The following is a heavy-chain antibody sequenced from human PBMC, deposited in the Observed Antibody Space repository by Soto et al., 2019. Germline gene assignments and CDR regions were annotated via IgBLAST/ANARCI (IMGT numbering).Heavy chain of an antibody. V-gene: IGHV4-31*03. J-gene: IGHJ6*03. Sequence: PSETLSLTCTVSGGSISSGGYYWSWIRQHPGKGLEWIGYIYYSGSTYYNPSLKSRVTISVDTSKNQFSLKLSSVTAADTAVYYCARVGGGDYPPYYYYYMDVWGKGTTVTVSS. CDR3: ARVGGGDYPPYYYYYMDV. CDR1: GGSISSGGYY. CDR2: IYYSGST. D-gene: IGHD4-17*01.